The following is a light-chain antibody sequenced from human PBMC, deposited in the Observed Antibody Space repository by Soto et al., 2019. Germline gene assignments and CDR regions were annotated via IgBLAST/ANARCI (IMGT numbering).Light chain of an antibody. V-gene: IGKV3-15*01. CDR3: QQYNYWPYT. CDR1: QSVSGN. Sequence: DIVMTQSPAPVSVSPGERATLSCRASQSVSGNLAWYQQKPGRAPRLLIYDASTRATGIPARFSGSGSGTEFTLTISSLQSEDFALYYCQQYNYWPYTFGQGTKLEIK. J-gene: IGKJ2*01. CDR2: DAS.